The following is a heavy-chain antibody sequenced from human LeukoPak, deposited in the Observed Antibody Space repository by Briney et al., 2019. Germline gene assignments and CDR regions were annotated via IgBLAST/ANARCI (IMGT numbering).Heavy chain of an antibody. CDR1: GFAFSSFA. V-gene: IGHV3-23*01. J-gene: IGHJ6*03. CDR3: TKELHVAVAVADYYYFYMDV. Sequence: QTGGSLRLSCAASGFAFSSFAMGWVRHSPGKGLEWLSTINGGGNTTFYADSVKGRFTISRDNSKNTLYLHMDSLRPDDTAIYYCTKELHVAVAVADYYYFYMDVWGRGTAVTVSS. CDR2: INGGGNTT. D-gene: IGHD6-19*01.